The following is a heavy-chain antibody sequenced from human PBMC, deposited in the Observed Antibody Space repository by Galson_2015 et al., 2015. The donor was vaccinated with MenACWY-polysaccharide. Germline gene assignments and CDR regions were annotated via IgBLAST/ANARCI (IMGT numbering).Heavy chain of an antibody. CDR2: ISAYNGNT. V-gene: IGHV1-18*01. Sequence: SVKVSCKASGYTFTSYGISWVRQAPGQGLEWMGWISAYNGNTNYAQKLQGRATMTTDTSTSTAYMELRSLRSDDTAVYYCARDQRRYSYGRSDFDYRGQGTLVTVSS. CDR1: GYTFTSYG. J-gene: IGHJ4*02. CDR3: ARDQRRYSYGRSDFDY. D-gene: IGHD5-18*01.